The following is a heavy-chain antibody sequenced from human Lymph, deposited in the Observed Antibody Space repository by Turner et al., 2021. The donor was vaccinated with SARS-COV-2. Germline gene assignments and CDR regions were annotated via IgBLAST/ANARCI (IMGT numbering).Heavy chain of an antibody. D-gene: IGHD6-19*01. CDR3: ARDELKKEVADTSDNWFDP. CDR2: ISYDGSSK. V-gene: IGHV3-30-3*01. J-gene: IGHJ5*02. Sequence: QVQLVESGGGVVQPGRSLRLSCAASGFTFSSNAMPWVRQAPGKGLEWVAVISYDGSSKFHADSEKGRFTISRDNTKNTLYLQMNSLRAEDTAGYYCARDELKKEVADTSDNWFDPWGQGTLVTVSS. CDR1: GFTFSSNA.